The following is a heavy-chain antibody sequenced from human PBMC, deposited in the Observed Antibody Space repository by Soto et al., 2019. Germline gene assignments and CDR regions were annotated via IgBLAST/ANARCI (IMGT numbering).Heavy chain of an antibody. V-gene: IGHV3-21*02. CDR1: GFTFSDFA. CDR2: ISARGDSI. CDR3: AMMTMLAASRPVAL. Sequence: EVQLVQSGGGLVKPGGSLRLSCEASGFTFSDFAMNWVRQAPGKGLEWVSTISARGDSIYYPDSVKGRFTISRDNAKNSRSPQMDRRRVEDTAVYYWAMMTMLAASRPVALWGQGTLVTVSS. D-gene: IGHD3-10*02. J-gene: IGHJ5*02.